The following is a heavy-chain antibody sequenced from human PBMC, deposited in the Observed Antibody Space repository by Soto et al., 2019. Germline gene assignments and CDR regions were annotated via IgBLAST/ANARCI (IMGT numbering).Heavy chain of an antibody. CDR1: GGTFSSYA. J-gene: IGHJ4*02. CDR2: IIPIFGTA. V-gene: IGHV1-69*13. D-gene: IGHD3-22*01. Sequence: SVKVSCKASGGTFSSYAISWVRQAPGQGLEWMGGIIPIFGTANYAQKFQGRVTITADESTSTAYMELSSLRSEDTAVYYCARAPPDYYDNSGYHAPVYDYWGQGTLVTVSS. CDR3: ARAPPDYYDNSGYHAPVYDY.